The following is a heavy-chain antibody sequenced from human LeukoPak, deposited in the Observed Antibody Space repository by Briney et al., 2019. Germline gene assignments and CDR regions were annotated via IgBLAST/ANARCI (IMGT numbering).Heavy chain of an antibody. CDR3: ARAPWFDP. V-gene: IGHV4-34*01. CDR2: INHSGST. J-gene: IGHJ5*02. Sequence: KGLEWIGEINHSGSTNYNPSLKSRVTISVDTSKNQFSLKLSSVTAADTAVYYCARAPWFDPWGQGTLVTVSS.